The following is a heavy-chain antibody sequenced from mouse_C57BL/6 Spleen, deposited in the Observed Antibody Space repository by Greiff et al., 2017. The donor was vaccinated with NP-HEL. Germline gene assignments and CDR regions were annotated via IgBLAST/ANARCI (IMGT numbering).Heavy chain of an antibody. D-gene: IGHD4-1*01. CDR3: ARRGRLTGTLYFDY. J-gene: IGHJ2*01. CDR2: VDPSDSYT. V-gene: IGHV1-50*01. CDR1: GYTFTSYW. Sequence: QVQLQQPGAELVKPGASVKLSCKASGYTFTSYWMQWVKQRPGQGLEWIGEVDPSDSYTNYNPKFKGKATLTVDTSSSTAYMQLSSLTSEDSAVYYCARRGRLTGTLYFDYWGQGTTLTVSS.